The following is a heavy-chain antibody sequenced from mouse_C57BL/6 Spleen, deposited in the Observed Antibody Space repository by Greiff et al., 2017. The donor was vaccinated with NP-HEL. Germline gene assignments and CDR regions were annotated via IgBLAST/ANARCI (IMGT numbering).Heavy chain of an antibody. CDR1: GYAFSSSW. V-gene: IGHV1-82*01. D-gene: IGHD2-4*01. CDR3: ARWDYDRDFDY. J-gene: IGHJ2*01. Sequence: VQLQQSGPELVKPGASVKISCKASGYAFSSSWMNWVKQRPGKGLEWIGRIYPGDGDTNYNGKFKGKATLTADKSSSTAYMQLSSLTSEDSAVYFCARWDYDRDFDYWGQGTTLTVSS. CDR2: IYPGDGDT.